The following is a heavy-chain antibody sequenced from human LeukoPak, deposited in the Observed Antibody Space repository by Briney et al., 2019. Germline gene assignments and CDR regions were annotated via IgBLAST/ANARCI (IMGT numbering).Heavy chain of an antibody. Sequence: GGSLRLSCAASGFTFSSYATSWVRQAPGKGLEWVLAISGSGGSTYYVDSVKGRFTISRDNSKSTLYLQMNSLRAEDTAVYYCAKSSHQYSSGWYSPVDYFDYWGQGTLVTVSS. CDR1: GFTFSSYA. V-gene: IGHV3-23*01. CDR2: ISGSGGST. CDR3: AKSSHQYSSGWYSPVDYFDY. D-gene: IGHD6-19*01. J-gene: IGHJ4*02.